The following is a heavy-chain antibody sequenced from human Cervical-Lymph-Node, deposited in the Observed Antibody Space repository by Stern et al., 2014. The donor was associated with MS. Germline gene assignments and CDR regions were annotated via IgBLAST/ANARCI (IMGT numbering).Heavy chain of an antibody. J-gene: IGHJ4*02. D-gene: IGHD5-24*01. CDR2: ITSGSAYL. CDR1: GFTFSYYD. Sequence: EVQLLESGGDLVKPGGSLRLSCEASGFTFSYYDMNWVRQAPGKGLEWVSSITSGSAYLYYADSVKGRFTISRDNAKNSLYLQMNSLRAEDMAVYYCARQDGYNLDYWGRGTLVTVSS. V-gene: IGHV3-21*01. CDR3: ARQDGYNLDY.